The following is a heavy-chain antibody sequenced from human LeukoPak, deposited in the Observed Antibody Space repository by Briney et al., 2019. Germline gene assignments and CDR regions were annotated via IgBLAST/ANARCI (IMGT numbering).Heavy chain of an antibody. CDR2: IHGSGGST. V-gene: IGHV3-23*01. D-gene: IGHD3-9*01. J-gene: IGHJ4*02. CDR3: ATWGDYDVLTGYYVPDY. CDR1: GFTFSNYA. Sequence: GGSLRLSCAASGFTFSNYAMSWVRQAPGKGLEWVSAIHGSGGSTYYADSVKGRFTVSRDNSKSTLYLQMNSLRAEDTALYYCATWGDYDVLTGYYVPDYWGQGTLVTVSS.